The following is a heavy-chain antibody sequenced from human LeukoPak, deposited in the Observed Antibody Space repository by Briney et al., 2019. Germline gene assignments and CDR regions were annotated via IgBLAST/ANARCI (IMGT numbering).Heavy chain of an antibody. Sequence: ASVKVSCKASGYTFTTYYIHWVRQATGQGLEWMGWMNPNSGNTGYAQKFQGRVTMTRNTSISTAYMELSSLRSEDTAVYYCARGKVGGNSHLVYWGQGTLVTVSS. V-gene: IGHV1-8*02. CDR3: ARGKVGGNSHLVY. D-gene: IGHD4-23*01. CDR1: GYTFTTYY. CDR2: MNPNSGNT. J-gene: IGHJ4*02.